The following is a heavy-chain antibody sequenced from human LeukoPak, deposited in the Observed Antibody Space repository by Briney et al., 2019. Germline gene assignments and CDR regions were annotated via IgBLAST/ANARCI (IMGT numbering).Heavy chain of an antibody. CDR1: GFNFSNFG. CDR2: IKSKSDGGTT. CDR3: TTDPKPRRDY. V-gene: IGHV3-15*01. J-gene: IGHJ4*02. Sequence: GRSLRLSCTASGFNFSNFGMHWVRQAPGKGLEWVGRIKSKSDGGTTDYAAPVKGRFSISRDDSIHTLYLQMHSLKTEDTAVYYCTTDPKPRRDYWGQGTLVTVSS.